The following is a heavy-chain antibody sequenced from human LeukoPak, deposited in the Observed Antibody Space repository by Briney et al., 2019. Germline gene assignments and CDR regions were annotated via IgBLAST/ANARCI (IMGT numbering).Heavy chain of an antibody. CDR2: IWYDGSNK. CDR1: GFTFSSYG. J-gene: IGHJ4*02. Sequence: PGGSLRLSCAASGFTFSSYGMHWVRQAPGKGLEWVAVIWYDGSNKYYADSVKGRFTISRDNSKNTLYLQMNSLRAEDTAVYYCASESTPTGEGDYWGQGTLVTVSS. D-gene: IGHD7-27*01. CDR3: ASESTPTGEGDY. V-gene: IGHV3-33*01.